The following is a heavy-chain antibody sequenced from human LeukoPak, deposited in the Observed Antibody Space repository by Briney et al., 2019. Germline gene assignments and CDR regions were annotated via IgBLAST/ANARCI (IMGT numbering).Heavy chain of an antibody. V-gene: IGHV1-18*01. J-gene: IGHJ3*02. CDR3: ARDQGAGQWLVRWYDAFDI. D-gene: IGHD6-19*01. Sequence: GSSVKVSCKASGGTFSSYAISWVRQAPGQGLEWMGWISAYNGNTNYAQKLQGRVTMTTDTSTSTAYMELRSLRSDDTAVYYCARDQGAGQWLVRWYDAFDIWGQGTMVTVSS. CDR2: ISAYNGNT. CDR1: GGTFSSYA.